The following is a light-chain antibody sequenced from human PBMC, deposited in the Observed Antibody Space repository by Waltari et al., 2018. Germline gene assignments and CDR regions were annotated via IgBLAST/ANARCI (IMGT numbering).Light chain of an antibody. CDR3: QTGGHGTWV. J-gene: IGLJ3*02. CDR1: SGHSSNI. Sequence: QLVLTQSPSASASLGASVKLTCTLSSGHSSNIIAWLQQKPEKGPRYLMKVNSDGSHSKGDEIPDRFSGSSSGAERYLTIPTVQSEDEADYYCQTGGHGTWVFGGGTKLTIL. CDR2: VNSDGSH. V-gene: IGLV4-69*01.